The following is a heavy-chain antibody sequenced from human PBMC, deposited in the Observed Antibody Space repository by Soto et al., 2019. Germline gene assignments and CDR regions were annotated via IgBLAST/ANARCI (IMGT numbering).Heavy chain of an antibody. Sequence: PGGSLRLSCVASGFTFSSYIMTWVRQVPGEGLEWVSTIGVSGDTTYYAASVKGRFTISRDDSRNTLYLQMDSLRAEDTAVYYCAKDPFYASAWFDPWGQGTLVTVSS. CDR2: IGVSGDTT. CDR1: GFTFSSYI. J-gene: IGHJ5*02. V-gene: IGHV3-23*01. CDR3: AKDPFYASAWFDP. D-gene: IGHD2-2*01.